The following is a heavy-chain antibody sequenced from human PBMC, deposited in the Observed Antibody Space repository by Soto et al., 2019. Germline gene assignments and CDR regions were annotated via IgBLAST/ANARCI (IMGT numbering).Heavy chain of an antibody. Sequence: GSLRRSGAVSGFICSSYDMSWVRQAPGKGLEWVSTILVGGSTHYEDAVKGRFTISRDTSKNTVYLQMNSLTAGDTAVYYCAKATATSGGAFEIYGQGTMVTVSS. CDR3: AKATATSGGAFEI. D-gene: IGHD1-1*01. V-gene: IGHV3-23*01. CDR1: GFICSSYD. J-gene: IGHJ3*02. CDR2: ILVGGST.